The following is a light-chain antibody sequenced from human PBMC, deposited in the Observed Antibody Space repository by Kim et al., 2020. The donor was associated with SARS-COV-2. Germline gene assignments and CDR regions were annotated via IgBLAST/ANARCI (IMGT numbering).Light chain of an antibody. CDR1: GLEDRY. Sequence: SYELTQPPSVSVSPGQTATIACSGDGLEDRYASWYQQTPGQSPVLVIYEDSKRPSGIPERFSGSNSGNTATLTISGTQSMDEADYYCQMWDSKTVVFGGGTQLTVL. J-gene: IGLJ2*01. V-gene: IGLV3-1*01. CDR2: EDS. CDR3: QMWDSKTVV.